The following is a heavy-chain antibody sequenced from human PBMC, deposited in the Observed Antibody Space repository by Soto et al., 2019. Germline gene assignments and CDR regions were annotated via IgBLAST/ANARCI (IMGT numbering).Heavy chain of an antibody. J-gene: IGHJ5*02. D-gene: IGHD2-15*01. CDR3: ARGGRGPSPRVVVVAATPMTLNWFDP. CDR2: ISSSSSYI. CDR1: GFTFSSYN. V-gene: IGHV3-21*01. Sequence: GGSLRLSCAASGFTFSSYNMNWVRQAPGKGLEWVSSISSSSSYIYYADSVKGRFTISRDNAKNSLYLQMNSLRAEDTAVYYCARGGRGPSPRVVVVAATPMTLNWFDPWGQGTLVTVSS.